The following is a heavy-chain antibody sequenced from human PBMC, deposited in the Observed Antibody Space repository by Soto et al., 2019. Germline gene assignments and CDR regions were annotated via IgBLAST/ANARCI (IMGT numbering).Heavy chain of an antibody. Sequence: EVQLLESGGGSVQPGGSMRLSCATSGFTFSSYAMSWVRQAPGKGLEWVSAISGSGGGTNYADSAEGRFTISRDNSKNTLYLQMSSLRAEDTAVYYCAKARGMAVPGSHLDYWGRGALFTVSS. V-gene: IGHV3-23*01. J-gene: IGHJ4*02. D-gene: IGHD6-19*01. CDR1: GFTFSSYA. CDR3: AKARGMAVPGSHLDY. CDR2: ISGSGGGT.